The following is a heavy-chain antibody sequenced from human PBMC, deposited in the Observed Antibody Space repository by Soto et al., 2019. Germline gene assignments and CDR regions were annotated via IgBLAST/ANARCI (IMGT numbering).Heavy chain of an antibody. V-gene: IGHV1-18*04. J-gene: IGHJ6*02. CDR1: GYTFTSYG. Sequence: ASVKVSCKASGYTFTSYGISWVRQAPGQGLEWMGRISAYNGNTNYAQKLQGRVTMTTDTSTSTAYTELRSLRSDDTAVYYCARVRELTTVVTQYYYYGMDVWGQGTTVTVSS. CDR3: ARVRELTTVVTQYYYYGMDV. CDR2: ISAYNGNT. D-gene: IGHD4-17*01.